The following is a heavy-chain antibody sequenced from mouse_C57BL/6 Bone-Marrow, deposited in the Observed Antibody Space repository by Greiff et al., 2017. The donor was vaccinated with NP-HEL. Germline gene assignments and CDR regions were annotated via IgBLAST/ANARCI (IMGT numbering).Heavy chain of an antibody. Sequence: QVQLQQPGAELVRPGTSVKLSCKASGYTFTSYWMHWVKQRPGQGLEWIVVIDPSDSYTNYNQKFKGKATLTVDTSSSTAYMQLSSLTSEDSAVYYCARSDTTVVARFDYWGQGTTLTVSS. CDR3: ARSDTTVVARFDY. V-gene: IGHV1-59*01. CDR2: IDPSDSYT. CDR1: GYTFTSYW. J-gene: IGHJ2*01. D-gene: IGHD1-1*01.